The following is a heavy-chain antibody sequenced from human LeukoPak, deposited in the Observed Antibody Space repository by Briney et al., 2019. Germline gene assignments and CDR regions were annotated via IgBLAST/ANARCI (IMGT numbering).Heavy chain of an antibody. CDR1: GFTVTRNY. Sequence: PGGSLRLSCAASGFTVTRNYMTWVRQAPGKGLEWVSVTYSGGRTYYEDSVKGRFTISRDNSKNTAYLQMNSLKTEDTAVYYCTRQNYYDSSGYGDYWGQGTLVTVSS. V-gene: IGHV3-53*01. J-gene: IGHJ4*02. CDR2: TYSGGRT. D-gene: IGHD3-22*01. CDR3: TRQNYYDSSGYGDY.